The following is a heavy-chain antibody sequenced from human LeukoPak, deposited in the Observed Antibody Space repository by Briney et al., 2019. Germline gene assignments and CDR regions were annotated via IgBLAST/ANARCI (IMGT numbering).Heavy chain of an antibody. CDR2: LYYSGST. J-gene: IGHJ6*03. CDR1: GGSISSYY. V-gene: IGHV4-59*01. CDR3: AKEPTRDYYDYYIDV. Sequence: SETLSLTFTVSGGSISSYYWSWIRQPPGKGLEWIGYLYYSGSTNYNPSLNSRVTISVDTSKNQFSLKLSSVTAAHTAVYYCAKEPTRDYYDYYIDVWGKGTTVTVSS.